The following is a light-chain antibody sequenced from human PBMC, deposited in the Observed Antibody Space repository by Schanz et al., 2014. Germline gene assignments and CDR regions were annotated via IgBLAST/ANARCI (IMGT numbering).Light chain of an antibody. J-gene: IGKJ1*01. CDR1: QSVDNK. V-gene: IGKV3D-15*01. CDR2: AAS. CDR3: QHYSMSPL. Sequence: EIVMTQSPATLSVSPGEGATLSCRATQSVDNKLAWYQQKPGQAPRLLISAASTRATGIPARFSGSGSGTDFTLTISRLEPEDFAVYYCQHYSMSPLFGQGTKVEIK.